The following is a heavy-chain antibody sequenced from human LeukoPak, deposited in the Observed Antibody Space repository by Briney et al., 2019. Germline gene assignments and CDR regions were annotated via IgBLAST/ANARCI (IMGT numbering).Heavy chain of an antibody. Sequence: PGGSLRLSRAASGFTFSDYYMGWIRQAPGKGLECVSYISSSVSTIYYADSVKGRFTISRDNAKNSLYLQMNSLRAEDTAVYYCASSGCSGGSCYLGSYYYYGMDVWGQGTTVTVSS. V-gene: IGHV3-11*01. J-gene: IGHJ6*02. CDR1: GFTFSDYY. CDR2: ISSSVSTI. D-gene: IGHD2-15*01. CDR3: ASSGCSGGSCYLGSYYYYGMDV.